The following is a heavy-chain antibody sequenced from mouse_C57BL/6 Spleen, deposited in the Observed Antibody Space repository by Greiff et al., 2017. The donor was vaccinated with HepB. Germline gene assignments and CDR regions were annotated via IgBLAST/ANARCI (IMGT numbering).Heavy chain of an antibody. Sequence: QVQLQQPGAELVRPGSSVKLSCKASGYTFTSYWMHWVKQRPIQGLEWIGNIDPSDSETHYNQKFKDKATLTVDKSSSTAYMQLSSLTSEDSAVYYCARWGDWDWYFDVWGTGTTVTVSS. CDR1: GYTFTSYW. V-gene: IGHV1-52*01. CDR2: IDPSDSET. D-gene: IGHD4-1*01. CDR3: ARWGDWDWYFDV. J-gene: IGHJ1*03.